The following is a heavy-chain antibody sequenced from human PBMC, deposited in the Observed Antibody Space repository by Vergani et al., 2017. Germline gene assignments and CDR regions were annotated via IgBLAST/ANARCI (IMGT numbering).Heavy chain of an antibody. V-gene: IGHV3-30*02. J-gene: IGHJ4*02. Sequence: QVQLVESGGGVVQRGGSLRLSCATSGFTLSNYDMQWIRQGPGKGLEFVAFIQFDGSNQYYADSVKGRFTFSRDFSKNTLYLQMNSLRTDDTATYYCAKHFRGWGIDYWGQGTLVTVSS. CDR2: IQFDGSNQ. CDR1: GFTLSNYD. CDR3: AKHFRGWGIDY. D-gene: IGHD3-16*01.